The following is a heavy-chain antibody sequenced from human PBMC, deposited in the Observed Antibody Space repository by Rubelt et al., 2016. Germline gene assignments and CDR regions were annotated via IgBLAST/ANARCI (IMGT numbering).Heavy chain of an antibody. J-gene: IGHJ4*02. Sequence: VQLVESGGGVVQPGRSLRLSCVVSGFSFSSHAMHWVRQAPGKGPEWVSSISSRGDYSYYVDSVKGRFTISRDNAKNSLYLQMHSLRVEVTAFCYCAWDPSSGDDWDSGDYWGQGTLVTVAS. V-gene: IGHV3-21*01. CDR2: ISSRGDYS. CDR3: AWDPSSGDDWDSGDY. D-gene: IGHD2-21*01. CDR1: GFSFSSHA.